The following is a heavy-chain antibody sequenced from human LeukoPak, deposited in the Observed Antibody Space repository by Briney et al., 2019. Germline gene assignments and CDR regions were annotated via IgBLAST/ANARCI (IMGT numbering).Heavy chain of an antibody. CDR3: AKSAYYDSSGFYREYYFDY. CDR2: ISGSGGST. D-gene: IGHD3-22*01. CDR1: RFTFSNYA. V-gene: IGHV3-23*01. J-gene: IGHJ4*02. Sequence: GGSLRLSCAASRFTFSNYAMSWVRQAPGKGLEWVSTISGSGGSTYYADSVKGRFTISRDNSKNTLHLQMNSLRAEDTAVYYCAKSAYYDSSGFYREYYFDYWGQGTLVTVPS.